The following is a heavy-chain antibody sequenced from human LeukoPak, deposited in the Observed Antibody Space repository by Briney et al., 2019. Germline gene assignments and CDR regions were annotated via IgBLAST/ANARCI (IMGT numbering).Heavy chain of an antibody. D-gene: IGHD6-13*01. CDR2: IYTSGST. CDR1: GGSISSGSYY. J-gene: IGHJ1*01. Sequence: SETLSLTCTVSGGSISSGSYYWSWIRQPAGKGLEWIGRIYTSGSTYYNPSLKSRVTISVDRSKNQFSLKLSSVTAADTAVYHCASVAAAGVEYFQHWGQGTLVTVSS. CDR3: ASVAAAGVEYFQH. V-gene: IGHV4-61*02.